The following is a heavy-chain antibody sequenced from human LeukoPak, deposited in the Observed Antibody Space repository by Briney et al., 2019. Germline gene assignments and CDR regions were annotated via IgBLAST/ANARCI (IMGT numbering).Heavy chain of an antibody. Sequence: ASVKVSCKASGYTFTAYYMHWVRQAPGQGPEWMGWINPNSGGTDFAQNFQGRVAMTRDTSISTAYMELRRLTSDDTAVYYCATSGFSTGIAAAGTLLWGQGTLVTVSS. CDR3: ATSGFSTGIAAAGTLL. V-gene: IGHV1-2*02. CDR1: GYTFTAYY. J-gene: IGHJ4*02. CDR2: INPNSGGT. D-gene: IGHD6-13*01.